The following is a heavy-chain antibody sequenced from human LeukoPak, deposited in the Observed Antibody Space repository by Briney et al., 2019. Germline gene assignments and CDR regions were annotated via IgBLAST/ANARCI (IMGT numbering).Heavy chain of an antibody. V-gene: IGHV4-34*01. Sequence: SETLSLTCAVYGGSFSGYYWSWIRQPPGKGLEWIGEINQSGRTNYKPSLKSRFTISVDTSKTQFSLKLSSVTAADTAVYYCARGLGRGIVVGATKGYNWFDPWGQGTLVTVSS. CDR2: INQSGRT. J-gene: IGHJ5*02. CDR3: ARGLGRGIVVGATKGYNWFDP. D-gene: IGHD1-26*01. CDR1: GGSFSGYY.